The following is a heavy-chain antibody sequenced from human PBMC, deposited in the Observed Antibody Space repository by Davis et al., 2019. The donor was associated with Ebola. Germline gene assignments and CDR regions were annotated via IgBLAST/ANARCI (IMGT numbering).Heavy chain of an antibody. D-gene: IGHD1-26*01. CDR2: IGLDYDT. V-gene: IGHV3-23*01. CDR3: ASREVGLHNLF. CDR1: GFTFSAHA. Sequence: GGSLRLSCVASGFTFSAHAMYWVRQAPGKGLEWVSIIGLDYDTYYPDSVKGRFTISRDNSKNTLYLQMSSLTAEDTGVYYCASREVGLHNLFWGQGTLVTVSS. J-gene: IGHJ4*02.